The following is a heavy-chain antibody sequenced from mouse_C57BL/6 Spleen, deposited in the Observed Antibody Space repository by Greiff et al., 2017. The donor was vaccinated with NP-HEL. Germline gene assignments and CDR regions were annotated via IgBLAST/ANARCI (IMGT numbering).Heavy chain of an antibody. CDR3: TPHYGSSYVGYFDV. CDR1: GFNIKDDY. CDR2: IDPENGDT. V-gene: IGHV14-4*01. J-gene: IGHJ1*03. Sequence: VQLQQSGAELVRPGASVKLSCTASGFNIKDDYMHWVKQRPEQGLEWIGWIDPENGDTEYASKFQGKATITADTSSNTAYLQLSSLTSEDTAVYYCTPHYGSSYVGYFDVWGTGTTVTVSS. D-gene: IGHD1-1*01.